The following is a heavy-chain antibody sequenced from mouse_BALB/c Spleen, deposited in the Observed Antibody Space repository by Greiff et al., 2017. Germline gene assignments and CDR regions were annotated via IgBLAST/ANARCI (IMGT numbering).Heavy chain of an antibody. J-gene: IGHJ2*01. CDR1: GFSLTSYG. CDR2: IWSGGST. CDR3: AISTMITTGYFDY. Sequence: QVQLKESGPGLVQPSQSLSITCTVSGFSLTSYGVHWVRQSPGKGLEWLGVIWSGGSTDYNAAFISRLSISKDNSKSQVFFKMNSLQADDTAIYYCAISTMITTGYFDYWGQGTTLTVSS. D-gene: IGHD2-4*01. V-gene: IGHV2-4-1*01.